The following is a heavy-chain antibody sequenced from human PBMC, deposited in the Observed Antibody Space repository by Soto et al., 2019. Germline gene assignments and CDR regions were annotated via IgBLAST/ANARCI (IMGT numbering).Heavy chain of an antibody. J-gene: IGHJ6*02. V-gene: IGHV3-7*01. CDR1: GFTFSSYW. D-gene: IGHD2-2*01. CDR3: ARDEGQLSDYYYSGMDV. Sequence: PGGSLRLSCAASGFTFSSYWMSWVRQAPGKGLEWVANIKQDGSEKYYVDSVKGRFTISRDNAKNSLYLQMNSLRAEDTVVYYCARDEGQLSDYYYSGMDVWGQGTTVTVSS. CDR2: IKQDGSEK.